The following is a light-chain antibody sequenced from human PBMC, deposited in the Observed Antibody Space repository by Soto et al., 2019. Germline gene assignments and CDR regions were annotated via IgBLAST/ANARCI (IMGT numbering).Light chain of an antibody. CDR1: QDISHY. V-gene: IGKV1-33*01. CDR3: QQYDDLPIT. J-gene: IGKJ5*01. Sequence: IQMTQSPSCLCASVLDTFTISFHASQDISHYLNWYQQKPGKALKLLIYGASNLHPGVPSRFRGSGSGTEFSFNITSLQPEDVATYYCQQYDDLPITFGQGARLEIK. CDR2: GAS.